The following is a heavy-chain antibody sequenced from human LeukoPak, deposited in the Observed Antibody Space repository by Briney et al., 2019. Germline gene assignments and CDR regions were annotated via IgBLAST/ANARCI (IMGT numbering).Heavy chain of an antibody. Sequence: ASVKVSCKASGYTFTSYYMHWVRQAPGQGLEWMGWINPNSGGTNYAQKFQGRVTMTRDTSISTAYMELSRLRSDDTAVYYCASTYGSGSYYNFYYYGMDVWSQGTTVTVSS. D-gene: IGHD3-10*01. CDR2: INPNSGGT. CDR3: ASTYGSGSYYNFYYYGMDV. J-gene: IGHJ6*02. V-gene: IGHV1-2*02. CDR1: GYTFTSYY.